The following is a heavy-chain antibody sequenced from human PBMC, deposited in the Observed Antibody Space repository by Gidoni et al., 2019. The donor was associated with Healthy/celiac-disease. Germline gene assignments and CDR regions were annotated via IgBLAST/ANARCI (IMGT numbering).Heavy chain of an antibody. CDR3: AKDHEQLYYFDY. V-gene: IGHV3-23*01. D-gene: IGHD6-13*01. J-gene: IGHJ4*02. CDR2: ISGSGGST. CDR1: GFTFSSYA. Sequence: EVQLLESGGGLVQPGGSLRLSCAASGFTFSSYAMRWVRQAPGKGLEWVSAISGSGGSTYYADSVKGRFTISRDNSKNTLYLQMNSLRAEDTAVYYCAKDHEQLYYFDYWGQGTLVTVSS.